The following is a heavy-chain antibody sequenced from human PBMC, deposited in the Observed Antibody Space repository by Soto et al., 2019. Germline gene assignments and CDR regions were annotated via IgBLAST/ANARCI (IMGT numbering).Heavy chain of an antibody. J-gene: IGHJ3*02. CDR2: ISGSGGST. CDR1: GFTFSSYA. CDR3: AKELLANDFWSGYYHDAFDI. V-gene: IGHV3-23*01. Sequence: GGSLRLSCAASGFTFSSYAMSWVRQAPGKGLEWVSAISGSGGSTYYADSVKGRFTISRDNSKNTLYLQMNSLRAEDTAVYYCAKELLANDFWSGYYHDAFDIWGQGTMVTVSS. D-gene: IGHD3-3*01.